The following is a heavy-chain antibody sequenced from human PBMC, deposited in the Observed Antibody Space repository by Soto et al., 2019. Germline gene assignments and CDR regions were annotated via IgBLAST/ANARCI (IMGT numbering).Heavy chain of an antibody. V-gene: IGHV3-23*01. J-gene: IGHJ3*02. Sequence: GGSLRLSCAASGFTFSSYAMSWVRQAPGKGLEWVSAISGSGGSTYYADSVKGRFTISRDNSKNTLYLQMNSLRAEDTAVYYCAKVLNPKLGYCSGGSCPLRLDAFDIWGQGTMVTVSS. D-gene: IGHD2-15*01. CDR3: AKVLNPKLGYCSGGSCPLRLDAFDI. CDR2: ISGSGGST. CDR1: GFTFSSYA.